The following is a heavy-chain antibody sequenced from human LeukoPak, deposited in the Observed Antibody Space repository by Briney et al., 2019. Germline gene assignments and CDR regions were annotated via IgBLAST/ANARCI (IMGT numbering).Heavy chain of an antibody. CDR2: ISYDGSNK. Sequence: PGRSLRLSCAASGFTFSSYGMHWVRQAPGKGLEWVAVISYDGSNKYYADSVKGRFTISRDNSKNTLYLQMNSLRAGDTAVYYCAKCTMVRGGPLDYWGQGTLVTVSS. CDR3: AKCTMVRGGPLDY. V-gene: IGHV3-30*18. CDR1: GFTFSSYG. J-gene: IGHJ4*02. D-gene: IGHD3-10*01.